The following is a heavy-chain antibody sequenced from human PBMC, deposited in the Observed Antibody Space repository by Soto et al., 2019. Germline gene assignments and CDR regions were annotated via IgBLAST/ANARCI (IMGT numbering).Heavy chain of an antibody. D-gene: IGHD6-13*01. V-gene: IGHV3-30*09. Sequence: QVQLAESGGGVVQPGRSRRLSFAASGFIFSDYAMHWVRQAPGKGLEWVAVISHGGDNKYYADPVRGRFAISRDTLKNTPELHLNSLSPEDTGVYHWEKAQHSTSWYGLEDDFWSQGTLVALSS. CDR1: GFIFSDYA. CDR2: ISHGGDNK. J-gene: IGHJ4*02. CDR3: EKAQHSTSWYGLEDDF.